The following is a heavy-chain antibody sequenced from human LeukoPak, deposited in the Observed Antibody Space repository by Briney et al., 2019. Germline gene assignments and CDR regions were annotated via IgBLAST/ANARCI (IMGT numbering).Heavy chain of an antibody. J-gene: IGHJ4*02. V-gene: IGHV1-2*04. D-gene: IGHD4-17*01. CDR2: INPNSGGT. CDR1: GYTFTGYY. CDR3: ATSYTVTTLYFDY. Sequence: ASVKVSCKASGYTFTGYYMHWVRQAPGQGLEWMGWINPNSGGTNYAQKFQGWVTMTRDTSISTAYMELSRLRSDDTAVYYCATSYTVTTLYFDYCGQGTLVTVSS.